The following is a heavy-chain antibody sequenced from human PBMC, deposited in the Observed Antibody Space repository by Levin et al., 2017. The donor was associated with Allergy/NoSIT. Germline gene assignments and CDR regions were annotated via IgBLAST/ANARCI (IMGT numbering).Heavy chain of an antibody. CDR1: GGSFSGYY. V-gene: IGHV4-34*01. CDR3: ARDRGDYYGSGSYYRPTFDY. D-gene: IGHD3-10*01. Sequence: PSETLSLTCAVYGGSFSGYYWSWIRQPPGKGLEWIGEINHSGSTNYNPPLKSRVTISVDTSKNQFSLKLSSVTAADTAVYYCARDRGDYYGSGSYYRPTFDYWGQGTLVTVSS. CDR2: INHSGST. J-gene: IGHJ4*02.